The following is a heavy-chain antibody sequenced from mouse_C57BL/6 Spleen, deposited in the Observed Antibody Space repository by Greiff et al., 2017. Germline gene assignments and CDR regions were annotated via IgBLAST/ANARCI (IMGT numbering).Heavy chain of an antibody. Sequence: EVKLMESGGGLVKPGGSLKLSCAASGFTFSSYAMSWVRQTQEKRLERVATISDGGSYTYYPDNGMGRVTISRDNDKNNLYLQMSHLKSEDTAMHYCARDKGYGYAMDYWGQGTSVTVSS. V-gene: IGHV5-4*01. J-gene: IGHJ4*01. CDR3: ARDKGYGYAMDY. D-gene: IGHD2-14*01. CDR1: GFTFSSYA. CDR2: ISDGGSYT.